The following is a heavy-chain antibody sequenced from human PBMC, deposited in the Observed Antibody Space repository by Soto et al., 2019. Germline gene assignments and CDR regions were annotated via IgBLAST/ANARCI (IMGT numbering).Heavy chain of an antibody. V-gene: IGHV3-23*01. CDR2: LSGSGGST. Sequence: PGGSLRLSCAASGFTFSSYAMTWVRQAPGKGLEWVSTLSGSGGSTYYAASVKGRFTISRDNSKDTLYLEMNSLRGEDTAVYFCAKQQGPDAPHYYAMDVWGQGTAVTVSS. J-gene: IGHJ6*01. CDR1: GFTFSSYA. CDR3: AKQQGPDAPHYYAMDV. D-gene: IGHD2-2*01.